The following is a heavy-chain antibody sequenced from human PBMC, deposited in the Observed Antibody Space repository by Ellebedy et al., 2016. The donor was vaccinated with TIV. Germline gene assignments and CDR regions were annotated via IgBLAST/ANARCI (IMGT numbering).Heavy chain of an antibody. CDR3: ARAWRDGYNFPLGDY. J-gene: IGHJ4*02. CDR1: GYTFTSYG. D-gene: IGHD5-24*01. CDR2: ISAYNGNT. Sequence: AASVKVSCKASGYTFTSYGISWVRQAPGQGLEWMGWISAYNGNTNYAQKLQGRVTMTTDTSTSTAYMELRSLISDDTAVYYCARAWRDGYNFPLGDYWGQGTLVTVSS. V-gene: IGHV1-18*01.